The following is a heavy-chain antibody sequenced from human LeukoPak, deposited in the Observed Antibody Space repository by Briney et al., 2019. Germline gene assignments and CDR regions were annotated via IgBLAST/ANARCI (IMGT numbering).Heavy chain of an antibody. CDR1: GASISSSPHY. Sequence: SETLSLTCKVSGASISSSPHYWGWLRQPPGKGPEWIGTFSFSGDTYYNPSLKSRVTISADTSMNQFSLKLSSVTAADTAFYYCARHADRGDAIKGFDPWGLGTLVTVSS. V-gene: IGHV4-39*01. CDR2: FSFSGDT. CDR3: ARHADRGDAIKGFDP. J-gene: IGHJ5*02. D-gene: IGHD3-10*01.